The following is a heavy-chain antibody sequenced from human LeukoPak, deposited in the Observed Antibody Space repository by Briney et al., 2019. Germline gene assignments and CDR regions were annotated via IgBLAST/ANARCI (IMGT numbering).Heavy chain of an antibody. Sequence: GGSLRLSCAASGFTFSSYAMHWVRQAPGKGLEWVAVISYDGSNKYYADSVKGRFTISRDNSKNTLYLQMNSLRAEDTAVYYCAHLNYYDSSGYPYWSQGTLVTVSS. CDR1: GFTFSSYA. D-gene: IGHD3-22*01. V-gene: IGHV3-30-3*01. J-gene: IGHJ4*02. CDR2: ISYDGSNK. CDR3: AHLNYYDSSGYPY.